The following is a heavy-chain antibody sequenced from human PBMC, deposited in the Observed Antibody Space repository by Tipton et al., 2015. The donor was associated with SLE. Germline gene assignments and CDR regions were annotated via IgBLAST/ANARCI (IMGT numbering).Heavy chain of an antibody. D-gene: IGHD7-27*01. CDR1: GGPISSSSYY. CDR3: AHANWGTNFDY. Sequence: TLSLTCTVSGGPISSSSYYWAWIRQPPGKGLEWIGSIYYSGSTYYNPSLESRVTISVDTSKNQFPLKLSSVTAADTAVFYCAHANWGTNFDYWGQGTLVTVSS. V-gene: IGHV4-39*06. CDR2: IYYSGST. J-gene: IGHJ4*02.